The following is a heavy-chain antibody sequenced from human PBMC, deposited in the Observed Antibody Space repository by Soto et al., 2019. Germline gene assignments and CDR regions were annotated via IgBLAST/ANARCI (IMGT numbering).Heavy chain of an antibody. D-gene: IGHD2-21*02. CDR1: GYTFTSYA. J-gene: IGHJ4*02. CDR2: INAGNGNT. Sequence: ASLKVSCKASGYTFTSYAMHWVRQAPGQRLEWMGWINAGNGNTKYSQKFQGRVTITRDTSASTAYMELSSLRSEDTAVYYCARSIVVVTALDYWGQGTLVTVSS. V-gene: IGHV1-3*01. CDR3: ARSIVVVTALDY.